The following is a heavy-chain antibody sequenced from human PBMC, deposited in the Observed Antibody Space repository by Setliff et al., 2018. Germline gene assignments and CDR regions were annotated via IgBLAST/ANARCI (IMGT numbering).Heavy chain of an antibody. CDR2: VHYSGTA. V-gene: IGHV4-59*01. CDR3: AKGGTYRYFDF. J-gene: IGHJ4*02. Sequence: PETLSLTCTVSGGPFSGASIWSWIRQPPGKGLEFIGYVHYSGTAKYDPSLESRAIMSVDASKNQISLKLNSVTAADTAVYYCAKGGTYRYFDFWGQGALVTVSS. CDR1: GGPFSGAS. D-gene: IGHD1-26*01.